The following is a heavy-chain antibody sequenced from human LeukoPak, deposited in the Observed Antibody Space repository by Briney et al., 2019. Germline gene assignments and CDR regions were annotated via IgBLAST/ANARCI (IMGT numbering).Heavy chain of an antibody. D-gene: IGHD5-18*01. CDR1: AGSINNYY. V-gene: IGHV4-59*08. J-gene: IGHJ4*01. CDR3: ARGAALVTDKYFDY. Sequence: PSETLSLTCTVAAGSINNYYWTWIRQPPGKGLEWLGCIHYSGSTNYNPSLKSRVTISIGTSKKHFSLKLTSATAADTAMYYCARGAALVTDKYFDYWGHGTLVTVSS. CDR2: IHYSGST.